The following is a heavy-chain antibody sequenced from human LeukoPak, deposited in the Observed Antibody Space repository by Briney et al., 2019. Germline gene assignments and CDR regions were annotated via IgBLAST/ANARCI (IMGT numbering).Heavy chain of an antibody. CDR3: ARGGIHYSSSWYIFYFDY. CDR1: GGSFSGYY. D-gene: IGHD6-13*01. V-gene: IGHV4-34*01. CDR2: INHSGST. J-gene: IGHJ4*02. Sequence: PSETLSLTCAVYGGSFSGYYWSWTRQPPGKGLEWIGEINHSGSTNYNPSLKSRVTISVDTSKNQFSLKLSSVTAADTAVYYCARGGIHYSSSWYIFYFDYWGQGTLVTVSS.